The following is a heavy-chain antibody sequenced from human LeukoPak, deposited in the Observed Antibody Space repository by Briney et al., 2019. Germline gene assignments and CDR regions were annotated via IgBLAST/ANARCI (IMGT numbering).Heavy chain of an antibody. CDR2: IVVGSGNT. Sequence: SVKVSCKASGFTFTSSAVQWVRQARGQRLEWIGWIVVGSGNTNYAQKFQGRVTITADESTSTAYMELSSLRSEDTAVYYCARAVRGGDHPNWGQGTLVTVSS. CDR3: ARAVRGGDHPN. D-gene: IGHD2-21*02. J-gene: IGHJ4*02. V-gene: IGHV1-58*01. CDR1: GFTFTSSA.